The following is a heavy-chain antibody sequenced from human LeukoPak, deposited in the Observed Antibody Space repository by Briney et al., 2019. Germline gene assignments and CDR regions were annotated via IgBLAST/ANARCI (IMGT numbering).Heavy chain of an antibody. CDR2: IYYGGSA. CDR3: ARQPNIVVVDNWFDP. Sequence: SETLSLTCTVSGGSITSSGFYWGWIRQPPGKGLEWIGNIYYGGSAYYNPSLKSRVTISVDTSKNQFSLKLSSVTAADTAVYYCARQPNIVVVDNWFDPWGQGALVAVSS. CDR1: GGSITSSGFY. V-gene: IGHV4-39*07. D-gene: IGHD2-15*01. J-gene: IGHJ5*02.